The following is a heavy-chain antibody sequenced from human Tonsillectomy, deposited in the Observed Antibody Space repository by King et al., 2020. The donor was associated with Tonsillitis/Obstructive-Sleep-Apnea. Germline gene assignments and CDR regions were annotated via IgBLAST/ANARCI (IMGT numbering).Heavy chain of an antibody. V-gene: IGHV3-30*04. J-gene: IGHJ6*03. D-gene: IGHD2-2*01. CDR2: ISYDGSNK. CDR1: GFTFSSYA. Sequence: VQLVESGGGVVQPGRSLRLSCAASGFTFSSYAMHWVRQAPGKGLEWVAGISYDGSNKYYADSVKGRFTISRDNSKNTLYLQMNSLRAEDTAVYYCARWVYCISPTCPDGSYYYYLDVWVKGTTVSVSS. CDR3: ARWVYCISPTCPDGSYYYYLDV.